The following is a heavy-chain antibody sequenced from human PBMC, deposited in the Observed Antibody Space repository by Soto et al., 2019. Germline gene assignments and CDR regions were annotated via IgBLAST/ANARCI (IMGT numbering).Heavy chain of an antibody. CDR2: ISGSGLNT. Sequence: GGSLRLSCAASGFTFSSYAMSWVRQAPGEGLEWVSAISGSGLNTYYAESVKGRFTISRDNSKNTLYLQLNSLRAEDTAIYYCAKAFPPYYGSGSSYYFTFWGQGTLVTVSS. CDR1: GFTFSSYA. J-gene: IGHJ4*02. D-gene: IGHD3-10*01. CDR3: AKAFPPYYGSGSSYYFTF. V-gene: IGHV3-23*01.